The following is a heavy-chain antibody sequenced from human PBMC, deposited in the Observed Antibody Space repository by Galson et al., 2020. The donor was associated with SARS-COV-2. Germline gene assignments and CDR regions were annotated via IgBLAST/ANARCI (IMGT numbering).Heavy chain of an antibody. J-gene: IGHJ3*02. V-gene: IGHV5-51*01. CDR3: ARQSTGYSSGWYLPNVFDI. Sequence: GESLKISCKGSGYSFTSYWIGWVRQMPGKGLEWMGIIYPGDSDTRYSPSFQGQVTISADKSISTAYLQWSSLKASDTAMYYCARQSTGYSSGWYLPNVFDIWGQGTMVTVSS. CDR2: IYPGDSDT. CDR1: GYSFTSYW. D-gene: IGHD6-19*01.